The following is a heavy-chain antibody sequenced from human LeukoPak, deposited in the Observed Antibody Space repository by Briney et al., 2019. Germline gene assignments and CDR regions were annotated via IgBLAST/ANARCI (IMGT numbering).Heavy chain of an antibody. CDR3: ARWFGEPPNFDY. CDR1: GFTFSNYA. Sequence: GGSLRLSCAASGFTFSNYAISWVRQASGKGLERVSSISGGGSDTFYADSVKGRFSISRDNSKNRVFLQMNSLRAEDTAIYYCARWFGEPPNFDYWGQGTLVTVSS. V-gene: IGHV3-23*01. CDR2: ISGGGSDT. J-gene: IGHJ4*02. D-gene: IGHD3-10*01.